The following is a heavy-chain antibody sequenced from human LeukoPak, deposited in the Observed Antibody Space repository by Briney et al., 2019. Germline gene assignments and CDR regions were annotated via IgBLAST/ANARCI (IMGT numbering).Heavy chain of an antibody. Sequence: GASVKVSCTASGYTFTGYYMHWVRQAPGQGLEWMGWINPNSGGTNYAQKFQGRVTMTRDTSISTAYMELSRLRSDDTAVYYCARDRGPTRYNWNYGLDWFDPWGQGTLVTVSS. CDR2: INPNSGGT. CDR3: ARDRGPTRYNWNYGLDWFDP. CDR1: GYTFTGYY. D-gene: IGHD1-7*01. V-gene: IGHV1-2*02. J-gene: IGHJ5*02.